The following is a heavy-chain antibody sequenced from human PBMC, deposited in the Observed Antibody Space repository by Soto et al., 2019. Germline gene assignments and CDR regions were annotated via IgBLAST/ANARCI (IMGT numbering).Heavy chain of an antibody. CDR2: IIPDSGAT. Sequence: QVQLLQSGTEVKKPGASVKVSCKASGYTFTGYYIHWVRQAPGQGLEWMGWIIPDSGATNYTQKFQGRVTMTSETSTNTAFLELSRLRSDDTAVYFCARGDRISIIGVINWLDPWGQGTLVTVSS. CDR1: GYTFTGYY. J-gene: IGHJ5*02. CDR3: ARGDRISIIGVINWLDP. V-gene: IGHV1-2*02. D-gene: IGHD3-3*01.